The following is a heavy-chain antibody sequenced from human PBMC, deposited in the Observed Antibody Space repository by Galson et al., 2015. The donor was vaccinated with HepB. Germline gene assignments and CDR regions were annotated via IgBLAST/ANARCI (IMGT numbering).Heavy chain of an antibody. Sequence: SLRLSCAASGFIFSSYVMSWVRQAPGKGLEWVSGISGSGDSTYYADSVKGRFTISRDNSKNTLYLQVSSLKVEDTAVYYCAKGCLWQFLDYWGQGTVVTVSS. CDR3: AKGCLWQFLDY. J-gene: IGHJ4*02. V-gene: IGHV3-23*01. CDR1: GFIFSSYV. D-gene: IGHD3-10*01. CDR2: ISGSGDST.